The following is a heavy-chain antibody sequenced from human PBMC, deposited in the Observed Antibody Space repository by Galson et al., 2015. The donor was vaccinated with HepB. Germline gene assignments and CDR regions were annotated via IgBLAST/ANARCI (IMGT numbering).Heavy chain of an antibody. D-gene: IGHD5-12*01. J-gene: IGHJ4*02. Sequence: LSLTCTVSGGSISNYYWSWIRQPPGKGLEWIGYIYYSGSTNYNPSLKGRFTISVDTSKNQFSLKLSSVTAADTAVYYCARVGTTITWHHPFDYWGQGTLVTVSS. V-gene: IGHV4-59*13. CDR3: ARVGTTITWHHPFDY. CDR2: IYYSGST. CDR1: GGSISNYY.